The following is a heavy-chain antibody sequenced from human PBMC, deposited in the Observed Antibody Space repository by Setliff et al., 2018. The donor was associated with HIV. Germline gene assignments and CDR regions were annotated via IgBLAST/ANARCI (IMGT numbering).Heavy chain of an antibody. V-gene: IGHV1-2*04. CDR1: GYTFTGYY. J-gene: IGHJ4*02. Sequence: ASVKVSCKASGYTFTGYYMHWVRQAPGQGLEWMGWINPNSGGTNYAQKFQGWVTMTRDTSISTAYMELSRLRSDDTVVYYCARGRYYYDSSGYYPLDYWGQGTLVTVSS. CDR3: ARGRYYYDSSGYYPLDY. D-gene: IGHD3-22*01. CDR2: INPNSGGT.